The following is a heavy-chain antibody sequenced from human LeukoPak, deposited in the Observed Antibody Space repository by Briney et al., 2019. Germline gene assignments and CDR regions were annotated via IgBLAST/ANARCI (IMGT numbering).Heavy chain of an antibody. J-gene: IGHJ4*02. CDR3: AREGDGYSVDY. D-gene: IGHD5-24*01. CDR2: IYSGGST. V-gene: IGHV3-66*01. Sequence: GGSLRLSCAASGFTFSSYAMSWVRQAPGKGLEWVSVIYSGGSTYYADSVKGRFTISRDNSKNTLYLQMNSLRAEDTAVYYCAREGDGYSVDYWGQGTLVTVSS. CDR1: GFTFSSYA.